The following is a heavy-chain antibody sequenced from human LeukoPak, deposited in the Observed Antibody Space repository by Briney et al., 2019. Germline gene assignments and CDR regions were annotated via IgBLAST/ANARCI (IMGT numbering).Heavy chain of an antibody. J-gene: IGHJ3*02. V-gene: IGHV4-34*01. CDR2: INHSGST. D-gene: IGHD6-13*01. CDR3: ARGGYSSSWQDAFDI. CDR1: GGSFSGYY. Sequence: SETLSLTCAVYGGSFSGYYWSWIRQPPGKGLEWTGEINHSGSTNYNPSLKSRVTISVDTSKNQFSLKLSSVTAADTAVYCCARGGYSSSWQDAFDIWGRGTMVTVSS.